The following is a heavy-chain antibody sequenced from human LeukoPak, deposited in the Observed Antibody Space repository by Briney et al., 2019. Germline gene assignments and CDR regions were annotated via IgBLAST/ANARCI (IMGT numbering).Heavy chain of an antibody. D-gene: IGHD3-16*01. CDR2: IWYDGSNK. J-gene: IGHJ6*02. V-gene: IGHV3-33*01. Sequence: GSLRLSCAASGFTFSSYGMHWVRQAPGKGLEWVAVIWYDGSNKYYADSVKGRFTIPRDNSKNTLYLQMNSLRAEDTAVYYCAREDGGGYYYGMDVWGQGTTVTVSS. CDR1: GFTFSSYG. CDR3: AREDGGGYYYGMDV.